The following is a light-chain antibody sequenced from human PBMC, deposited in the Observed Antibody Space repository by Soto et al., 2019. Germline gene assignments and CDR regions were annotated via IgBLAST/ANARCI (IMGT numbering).Light chain of an antibody. J-gene: IGKJ1*01. CDR2: GAS. Sequence: EIVLTQSPGNLSLSPGERATLSCRASQTVGNNYLDWYQQKTGQAPRLLIYGASSRATVIPDRFSCSGSGTDFTLTISRLEPEDFAVYYCRQSATSPRTFGQGTKVEIK. V-gene: IGKV3-20*01. CDR3: RQSATSPRT. CDR1: QTVGNNY.